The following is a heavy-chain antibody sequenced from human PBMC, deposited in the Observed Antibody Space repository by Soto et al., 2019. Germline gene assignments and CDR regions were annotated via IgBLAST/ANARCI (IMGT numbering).Heavy chain of an antibody. D-gene: IGHD2-2*01. CDR3: AKGQYCNSTSCSASPFDP. CDR2: TSGSGGRT. CDR1: GFTFSSYA. Sequence: EVQLLESGGGLVQPGGSLRLSCAASGFTFSSYAMSWVRQAPGKGLEWVSVTSGSGGRTYYADSVKGRFTISRDNSKNTLYLQMNSLRAEDTAVYYCAKGQYCNSTSCSASPFDPWGQGTLVTVSS. J-gene: IGHJ5*02. V-gene: IGHV3-23*01.